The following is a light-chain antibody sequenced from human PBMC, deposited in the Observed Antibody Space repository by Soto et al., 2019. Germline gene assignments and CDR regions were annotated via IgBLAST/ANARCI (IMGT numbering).Light chain of an antibody. CDR1: QSVGSSY. CDR2: GAS. Sequence: ENVLTQSPGTLSLSPGERATLSCRASQSVGSSYLAWYQQKPGQAPRLLIYGASSRATGIPDRFSGSGSGTDFSLTISRLEPEDFAVYYYQQYGRSPYTFGQGTKLEIK. CDR3: QQYGRSPYT. V-gene: IGKV3-20*01. J-gene: IGKJ2*01.